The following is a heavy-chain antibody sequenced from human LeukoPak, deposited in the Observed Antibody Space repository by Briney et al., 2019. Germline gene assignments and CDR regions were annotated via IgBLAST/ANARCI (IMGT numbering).Heavy chain of an antibody. CDR3: SRGGYGDYNNWFDP. D-gene: IGHD4-17*01. Sequence: GGSLRLSCAASGFTFSSFAMHWVRQAPGKGLEWVADIWYNGSNKYYADSVKGRFTISRDNSKNTLHLQMISLRAEDTAVYYCSRGGYGDYNNWFDPWGQGTLVIVSS. J-gene: IGHJ5*02. V-gene: IGHV3-33*01. CDR1: GFTFSSFA. CDR2: IWYNGSNK.